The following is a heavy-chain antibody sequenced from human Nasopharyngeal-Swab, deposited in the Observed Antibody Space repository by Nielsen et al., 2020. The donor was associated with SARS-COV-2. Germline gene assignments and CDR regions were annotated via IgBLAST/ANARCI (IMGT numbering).Heavy chain of an antibody. Sequence: WIRERLGQGLEWIGEINHSGSTNYNPSLKSRVTISVDTSKNQFSLKLSSVTAADTAVYYCARGLVMGIFGVVISSKYFDYWGQGTLVTVSS. V-gene: IGHV4-34*01. D-gene: IGHD3-3*01. CDR2: INHSGST. J-gene: IGHJ4*02. CDR3: ARGLVMGIFGVVISSKYFDY.